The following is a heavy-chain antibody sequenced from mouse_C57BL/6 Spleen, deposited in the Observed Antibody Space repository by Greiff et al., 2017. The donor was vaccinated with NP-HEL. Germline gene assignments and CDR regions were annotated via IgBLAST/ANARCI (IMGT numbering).Heavy chain of an antibody. CDR1: GFTFSDYY. CDR3: AREGNGSSSYAMDY. CDR2: INYDGSST. J-gene: IGHJ4*01. Sequence: EVMLVESEGGLVQPGSSMKLSCTASGFTFSDYYMAWVRQVPEKGLEWVANINYDGSSTYYLDSLKSRFIISRDNATNILYLQMSSLKSEDTATYYCAREGNGSSSYAMDYWGQGTSVTVSS. D-gene: IGHD1-1*01. V-gene: IGHV5-16*01.